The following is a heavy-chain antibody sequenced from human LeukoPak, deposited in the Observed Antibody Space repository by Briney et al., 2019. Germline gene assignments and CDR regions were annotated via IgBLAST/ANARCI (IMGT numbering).Heavy chain of an antibody. D-gene: IGHD1-26*01. CDR2: ISFDGSDA. Sequence: GGSLRLSCAASGFTFSGFWMHWVRQAPGKGLVWVSCISFDGSDATYADSVKGRFTIFRDNAKNTLYLQMNSLRAEDTALYYCAKGSTGASYYGMDVWGQGTTVTVSS. V-gene: IGHV3-74*01. CDR1: GFTFSGFW. J-gene: IGHJ6*02. CDR3: AKGSTGASYYGMDV.